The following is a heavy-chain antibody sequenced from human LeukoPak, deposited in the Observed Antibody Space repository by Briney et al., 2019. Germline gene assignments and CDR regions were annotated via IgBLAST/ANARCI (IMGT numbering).Heavy chain of an antibody. CDR2: IIPIFGTA. CDR1: GGTFSSYA. CDR3: ARDTPVGGSYYYYYMDV. Sequence: SVDVSCKASGGTFSSYAISWVRQAPGQGLEWMGRIIPIFGTANYAQKFQGRVTITADKSTSTAYMELSSLRSEDTAVYYCARDTPVGGSYYYYYMDVWGKGTTVTVSS. D-gene: IGHD3-16*01. V-gene: IGHV1-69*06. J-gene: IGHJ6*03.